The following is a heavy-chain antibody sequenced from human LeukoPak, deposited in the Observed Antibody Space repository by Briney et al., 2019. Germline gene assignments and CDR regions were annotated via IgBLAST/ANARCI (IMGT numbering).Heavy chain of an antibody. V-gene: IGHV3-23*01. Sequence: GGSLRLSCAASGFTFSRYSMNWVRQAPGKGLEWVSAISGSGGSTYYADSVKGRFTISRDNSKNTLYLQMNSLRAEDTAVYYCAKDQGYGDYWGQGTLVTVSS. CDR1: GFTFSRYS. CDR3: AKDQGYGDY. D-gene: IGHD6-13*01. CDR2: ISGSGGST. J-gene: IGHJ4*02.